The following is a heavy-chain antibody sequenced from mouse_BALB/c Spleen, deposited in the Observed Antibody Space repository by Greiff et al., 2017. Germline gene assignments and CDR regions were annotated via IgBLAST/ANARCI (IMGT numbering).Heavy chain of an antibody. V-gene: IGHV5-6-2*01. Sequence: EVKLVESGGGLVKLGGSLKLSCAASGFTFSSYYMSWVRQTPEKRLELVAAINSNGGSTYYPDTVKGRFTISRDNAKNTLYLQMSSLKSEDTALYYCARHGGGFYGNYFDYWGQGTTLTVSS. CDR2: INSNGGST. CDR3: ARHGGGFYGNYFDY. CDR1: GFTFSSYY. D-gene: IGHD2-1*01. J-gene: IGHJ2*01.